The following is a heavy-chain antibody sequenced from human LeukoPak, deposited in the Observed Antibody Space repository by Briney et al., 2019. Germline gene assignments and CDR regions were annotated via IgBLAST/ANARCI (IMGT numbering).Heavy chain of an antibody. V-gene: IGHV4-34*01. CDR3: ARDHLGYSGSYYAFDI. CDR1: GGSFSGYY. D-gene: IGHD1-26*01. J-gene: IGHJ3*02. Sequence: PSETLSLTCAVYGGSFSGYYWSWIRQLPGKGLEWIGEINHSGSTNYNPSLKSRVTISVDTSKNQFSLKLSSVTAADTAVYYCARDHLGYSGSYYAFDIWGQGTMVTVSS. CDR2: INHSGST.